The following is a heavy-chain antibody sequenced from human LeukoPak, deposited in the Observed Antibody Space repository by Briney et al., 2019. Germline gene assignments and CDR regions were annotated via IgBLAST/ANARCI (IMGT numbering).Heavy chain of an antibody. J-gene: IGHJ6*02. CDR2: IRSKAYGGTT. CDR1: GFTFGDYA. CDR3: TREPPLYYHYGMDV. V-gene: IGHV3-49*04. Sequence: AGGSLRPSCTASGFTFGDYAMSWVRQAPGKGMEWVGFIRSKAYGGTTEYAASVKGRFTISRDDSKSIAYLQMNSLKTKDTAVYYCTREPPLYYHYGMDVWGQGTTVTVSS.